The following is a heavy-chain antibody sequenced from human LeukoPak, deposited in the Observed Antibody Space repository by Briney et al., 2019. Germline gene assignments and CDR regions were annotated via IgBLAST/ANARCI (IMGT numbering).Heavy chain of an antibody. V-gene: IGHV4-34*01. CDR3: ARGVLFGY. CDR2: INHSGST. Sequence: PSETLSLTCAVYGGSFSGYYWSWIRQPPGKGLEWIGEINHSGSTNYNPSLKSRVTISVDTSKNQFSLKLSPVTAADTAVYYCARGVLFGYWGQGTLVTVSS. CDR1: GGSFSGYY. J-gene: IGHJ4*02.